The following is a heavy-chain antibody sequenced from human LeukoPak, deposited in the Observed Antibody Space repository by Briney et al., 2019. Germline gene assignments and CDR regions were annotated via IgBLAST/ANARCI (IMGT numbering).Heavy chain of an antibody. V-gene: IGHV4-30-2*01. D-gene: IGHD3-3*02. CDR2: IYHSGST. CDR1: GGSISSGGYS. CDR3: ARDHFWSGYYMVGVVYGMDV. J-gene: IGHJ6*02. Sequence: SQTLSLTCAVSGGSISSGGYSWSWIRQPPGKGLEWIGYIYHSGSTNYNPSLKSRVTISVDTSKNQFSLKLSSVTAADTAVCYCARDHFWSGYYMVGVVYGMDVWGQGTTVTVSS.